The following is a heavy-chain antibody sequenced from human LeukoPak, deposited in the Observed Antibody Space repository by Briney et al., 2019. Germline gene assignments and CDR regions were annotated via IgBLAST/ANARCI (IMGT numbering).Heavy chain of an antibody. CDR1: GFTFSTYA. Sequence: GGSLRLSCAASGFTFSTYAMSWVRQAPGKGLEWVSGLTGGGGGTSYADSVKGRFTISRDNSKNTLYLQMNSLRAEDAAVYYCAKDKGAVTGTFDYWGQGTLVTVSS. V-gene: IGHV3-23*01. D-gene: IGHD1-14*01. CDR3: AKDKGAVTGTFDY. CDR2: LTGGGGGT. J-gene: IGHJ4*02.